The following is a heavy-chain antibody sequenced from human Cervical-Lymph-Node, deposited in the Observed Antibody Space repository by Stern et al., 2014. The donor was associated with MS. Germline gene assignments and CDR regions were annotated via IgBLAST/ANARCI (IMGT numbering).Heavy chain of an antibody. D-gene: IGHD2-15*01. V-gene: IGHV1-18*01. CDR3: ARGLLGSENAFDI. J-gene: IGHJ3*02. CDR2: ISAYNGNT. CDR1: CYTFTSYG. Sequence: VQLVESGAEVKKPGASVKVSCKASCYTFTSYGISWGRQAHGQGLEWMGWISAYNGNTTYAQKLHGRVTMTTDTSTSTAYMELRSLRSDDTAVYYCARGLLGSENAFDIWGQGTMVTVSS.